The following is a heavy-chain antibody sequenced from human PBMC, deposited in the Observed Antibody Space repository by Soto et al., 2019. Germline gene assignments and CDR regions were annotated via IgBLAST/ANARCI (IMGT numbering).Heavy chain of an antibody. D-gene: IGHD6-19*01. CDR1: GGSISSYY. J-gene: IGHJ4*02. CDR2: IYYSGST. Sequence: SETLSLTCTVSGGSISSYYWSWIRQPPGKGLEWIGYIYYSGSTNYSPSLKSRVTFTRDTVATTVNMELTSLTSEDTAVYYCARAVAVPADFDYWGQGTLVTVSS. V-gene: IGHV4-59*01. CDR3: ARAVAVPADFDY.